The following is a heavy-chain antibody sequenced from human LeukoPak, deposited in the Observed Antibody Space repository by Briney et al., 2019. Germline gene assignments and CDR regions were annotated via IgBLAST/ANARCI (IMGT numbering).Heavy chain of an antibody. CDR2: IYYTGST. Sequence: SETLSLTCTVSGGSIGTNYWNWIRQPPGKGLEWLGYIYYTGSTSYNPSLKSRVTISVDTSKNQFSLKLSSVTAADTAVYYCARSSGYGSTHYFDYWGQGTLVTVSS. D-gene: IGHD5-12*01. J-gene: IGHJ4*02. V-gene: IGHV4-59*01. CDR1: GGSIGTNY. CDR3: ARSSGYGSTHYFDY.